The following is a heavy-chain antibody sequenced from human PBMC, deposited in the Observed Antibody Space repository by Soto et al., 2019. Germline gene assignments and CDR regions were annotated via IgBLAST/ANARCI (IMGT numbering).Heavy chain of an antibody. V-gene: IGHV3-9*01. CDR2: ISWNSGSI. Sequence: EVQLVESGGGLVQPGRSLRLSCAASGFTFDDYAMHWVRQAPGKGLEWVSGISWNSGSIGYADSVKGRFTISRDNAKNSLYLQMNSLRAEDTALYYCAKGSVGVAAAGIGWFDPWGQGTLVTVSS. D-gene: IGHD6-13*01. CDR1: GFTFDDYA. J-gene: IGHJ5*02. CDR3: AKGSVGVAAAGIGWFDP.